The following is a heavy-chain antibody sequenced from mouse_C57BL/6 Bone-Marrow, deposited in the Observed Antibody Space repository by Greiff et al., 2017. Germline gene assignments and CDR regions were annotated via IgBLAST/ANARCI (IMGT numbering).Heavy chain of an antibody. Sequence: QVQLQQSGPELVKPGASVKISCKASGYAFSSSWMNWVKQRPGKGLEWIGRIYPGDGDTNYNGKFKGKATLTADKSSSTAYMQLSSLTSEDSAVYFCARETYGSFGYWGQGTTLTVSS. V-gene: IGHV1-82*01. CDR2: IYPGDGDT. CDR1: GYAFSSSW. D-gene: IGHD1-1*01. J-gene: IGHJ2*01. CDR3: ARETYGSFGY.